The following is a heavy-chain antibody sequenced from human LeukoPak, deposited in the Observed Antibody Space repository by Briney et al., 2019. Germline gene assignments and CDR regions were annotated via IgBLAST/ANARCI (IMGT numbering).Heavy chain of an antibody. CDR3: ARLLRDAFDI. Sequence: SETLSLTCTVSGGSISSGSYYWSWIRQPAGKGLEWIGRIYTGGSTNYNPSLKSRVTISVDTSKNQFSLKLSSVTAADTAVYYCARLLRDAFDIWGQGTMVTVSS. CDR1: GGSISSGSYY. CDR2: IYTGGST. J-gene: IGHJ3*02. V-gene: IGHV4-61*02.